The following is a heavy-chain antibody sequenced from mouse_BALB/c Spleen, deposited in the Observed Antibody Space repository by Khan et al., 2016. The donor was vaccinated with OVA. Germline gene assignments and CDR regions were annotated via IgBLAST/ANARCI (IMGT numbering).Heavy chain of an antibody. V-gene: IGHV2-6-4*01. J-gene: IGHJ4*01. CDR1: GFSLSRYN. CDR2: IWGGGGT. CDR3: ARAYYRSDGYYAMDY. D-gene: IGHD2-14*01. Sequence: QMQFEESGPGLVAPSQSLSITCTVSGFSLSRYNIHWVRQPPGKGLEWLGMIWGGGGTDYNSTLKSRLSISKDNSKSQVFLKMNSLQTDDSAMYYGARAYYRSDGYYAMDYWGQGTSVTVSS.